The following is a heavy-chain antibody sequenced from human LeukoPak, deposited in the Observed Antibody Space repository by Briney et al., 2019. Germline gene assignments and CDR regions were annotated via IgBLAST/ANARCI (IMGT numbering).Heavy chain of an antibody. CDR3: ARVFCSGGSCYSSTRNWFDP. CDR2: ISGSGGST. J-gene: IGHJ5*02. CDR1: GFTFSSYA. V-gene: IGHV3-23*01. D-gene: IGHD2-15*01. Sequence: PGGSLRLSCAASGFTFSSYAMSWVRQAPGKGLEWVPAISGSGGSTYYADSVKGRFTISRDNSKNTLYLQMNSLRAEDTAVYYCARVFCSGGSCYSSTRNWFDPWGQGTLVTVSS.